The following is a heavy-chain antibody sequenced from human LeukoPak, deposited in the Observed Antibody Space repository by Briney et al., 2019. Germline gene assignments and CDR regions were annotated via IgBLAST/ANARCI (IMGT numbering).Heavy chain of an antibody. V-gene: IGHV4-59*01. CDR3: ARDYYDSSGYDV. CDR1: DGSISSYY. J-gene: IGHJ4*02. Sequence: SETLSLTCTVSDGSISSYYWSWIRQPPGKGLEWIGYIYYSGSTNYNPSLKSRVTISVDTSKNQFSLKLSSVTAADTAVYYCARDYYDSSGYDVWGQETLVTVSS. CDR2: IYYSGST. D-gene: IGHD3-22*01.